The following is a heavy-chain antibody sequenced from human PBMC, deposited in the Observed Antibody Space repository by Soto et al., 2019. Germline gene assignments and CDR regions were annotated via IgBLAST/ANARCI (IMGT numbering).Heavy chain of an antibody. CDR3: ARGLGYCSSTNCYSSRHLRFDY. J-gene: IGHJ4*02. V-gene: IGHV4-34*01. CDR1: GGSFSGYY. D-gene: IGHD2-2*01. Sequence: SDTLSLTCAVNGGSFSGYYWSWIRQPPGKGLEWIGEINHSGSTHYNPSLQSRVTISVDTSKNQFSLNLRSLTAADTAVYYCARGLGYCSSTNCYSSRHLRFDYWGQGTLVTVSS. CDR2: INHSGST.